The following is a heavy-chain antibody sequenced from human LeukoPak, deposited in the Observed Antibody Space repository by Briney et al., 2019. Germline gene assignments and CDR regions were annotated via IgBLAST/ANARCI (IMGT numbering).Heavy chain of an antibody. Sequence: SDTLSLTCTVSGGSISSYYWSWLRQPPGRGLEWIGYIYYRGSTNYNPYLKSRVTISVDTSKNQFSLKLSSVTAADTAVYYCASWSQGFDPWGQVILVTVSS. J-gene: IGHJ5*02. CDR1: GGSISSYY. CDR2: IYYRGST. V-gene: IGHV4-59*07. CDR3: ASWSQGFDP.